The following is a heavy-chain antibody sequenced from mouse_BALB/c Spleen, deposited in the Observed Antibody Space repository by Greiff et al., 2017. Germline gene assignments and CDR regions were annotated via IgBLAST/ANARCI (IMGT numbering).Heavy chain of an antibody. V-gene: IGHV1-69*02. J-gene: IGHJ2*01. D-gene: IGHD2-1*01. CDR3: TRSRGYGNYLDY. CDR2: IYPSDSYT. CDR1: GYTFTSYW. Sequence: QVQLQQPGAELVRPGASVKLSCKASGYTFTSYWINWVKQRPGQGLEWIGNIYPSDSYTNYNQKFKDKATLTVDKSSSTAYMQLSSPTSEDSAFYYCTRSRGYGNYLDYWGQGTTHTVSS.